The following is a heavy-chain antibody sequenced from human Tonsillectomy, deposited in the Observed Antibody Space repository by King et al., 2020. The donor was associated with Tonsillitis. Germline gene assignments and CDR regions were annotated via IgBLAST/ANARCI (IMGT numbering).Heavy chain of an antibody. CDR2: ISYDGSNK. J-gene: IGHJ6*02. D-gene: IGHD6-13*01. CDR1: GFTFSSYG. V-gene: IGHV3-33*05. Sequence: VQLVESGGGVVQPGRSLRLSCAASGFTFSSYGMHWVRQAPGKGLEWVAVISYDGSNKYYADSVKGRFTISRDNSKNTLYLQMNSLRAEDTAVYYCASQVRSSSWYREYYRMDVWGQGTTVTVSS. CDR3: ASQVRSSSWYREYYRMDV.